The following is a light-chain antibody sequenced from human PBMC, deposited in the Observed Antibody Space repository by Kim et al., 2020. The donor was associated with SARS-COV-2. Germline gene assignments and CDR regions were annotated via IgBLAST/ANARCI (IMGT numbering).Light chain of an antibody. V-gene: IGLV2-14*03. Sequence: QSALTQPASVSASPGQSITISCTGSSSDIGGYDFVSWYQQHPGKAPKLIIYDVTIRPSGVSNRFSGSKSGNTASLTISGLQAADEAHYYCSSYTFTSTLVFGGGTQLTVL. CDR3: SSYTFTSTLV. J-gene: IGLJ2*01. CDR2: DVT. CDR1: SSDIGGYDF.